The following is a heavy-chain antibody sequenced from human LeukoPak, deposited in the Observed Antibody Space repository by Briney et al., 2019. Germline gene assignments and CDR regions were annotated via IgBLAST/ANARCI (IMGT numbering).Heavy chain of an antibody. CDR3: ARESAYDSSLDY. CDR2: IYSSGTT. V-gene: IGHV4-4*07. J-gene: IGHJ4*02. CDR1: GGSISSYY. D-gene: IGHD5-12*01. Sequence: SGTLSLTCTVSGGSISSYYWNWIRQPAGKGLEWIGHIYSSGTTNYSPSLKSRVTISVDKSKNHFSLKLSSVTAADTAVYYCARESAYDSSLDYWGQGTLVTVSS.